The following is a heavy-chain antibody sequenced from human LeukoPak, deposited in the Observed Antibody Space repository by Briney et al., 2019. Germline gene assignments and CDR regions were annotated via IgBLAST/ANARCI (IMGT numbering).Heavy chain of an antibody. CDR1: GFTFSSYW. V-gene: IGHV3-7*01. J-gene: IGHJ4*02. CDR2: IKQDGSEK. CDR3: ATTDLYGSGSYYGDY. Sequence: GGSLRLSCAASGFTFSSYWLSWVRQAPGKGLEWVANIKQDGSEKYYVDSVKGRFTISRDNAKNSLYLQMNSLRAEDTAVYYCATTDLYGSGSYYGDYWGQGTLVTVSS. D-gene: IGHD3-10*01.